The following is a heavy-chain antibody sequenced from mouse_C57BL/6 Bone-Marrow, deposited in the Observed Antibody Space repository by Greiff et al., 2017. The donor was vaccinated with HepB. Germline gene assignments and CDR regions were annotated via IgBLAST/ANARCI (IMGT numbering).Heavy chain of an antibody. CDR3: TSGTGTFYWYFDV. CDR2: IDTENGDT. J-gene: IGHJ1*03. Sequence: EVQLQQSGAELVRPGASVKLSCTASGFNIKDDYMHWVKQRPEQGLEWIGWIDTENGDTEYASKFQGKATITADTSSNTAYLQLSSLTSEDTAVYYCTSGTGTFYWYFDVWGTGTTVTVSS. D-gene: IGHD4-1*01. CDR1: GFNIKDDY. V-gene: IGHV14-4*01.